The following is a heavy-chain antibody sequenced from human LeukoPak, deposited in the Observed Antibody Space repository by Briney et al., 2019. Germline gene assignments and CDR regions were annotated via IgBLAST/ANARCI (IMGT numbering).Heavy chain of an antibody. V-gene: IGHV3-9*01. CDR2: ISWNSGSI. Sequence: PGGSLRLSCAASGFTFDDYAMHWVRQAPGKGLEWVSGISWNSGSIGYADSVKGRFTISRDNAKNSLYLQMNSLRAEDTAVYYCARTDYSNYGNDYWGQGTLVTVSS. D-gene: IGHD4-11*01. J-gene: IGHJ4*02. CDR3: ARTDYSNYGNDY. CDR1: GFTFDDYA.